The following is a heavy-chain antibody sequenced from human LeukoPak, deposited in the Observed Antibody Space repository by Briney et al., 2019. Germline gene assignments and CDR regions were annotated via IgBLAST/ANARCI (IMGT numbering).Heavy chain of an antibody. CDR2: INPSGGST. V-gene: IGHV1-46*01. Sequence: GASVKVSCQASGYTFTSYYMHWVRQPPGHGLEWKGIINPSGGSTTHAQTFPGTVTLTRDTPTNNVYKEVSSLMWEGPAVNYCARKAAPSSGYYYFCGWGKGALVTVSS. D-gene: IGHD3-22*01. CDR3: ARKAAPSSGYYYFCG. CDR1: GYTFTSYY. J-gene: IGHJ4*02.